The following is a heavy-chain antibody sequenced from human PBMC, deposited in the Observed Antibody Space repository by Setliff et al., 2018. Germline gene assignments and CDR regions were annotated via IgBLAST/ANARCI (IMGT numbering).Heavy chain of an antibody. D-gene: IGHD3-3*01. V-gene: IGHV6-1*01. CDR1: GGSFSGYY. J-gene: IGHJ6*02. CDR2: TYYRSKWYN. Sequence: SETLSLTCAVYGGSFSGYYWSWIRQPPGKGLEWLGRTYYRSKWYNDYAVSVKSRITINPDTSKNQFSLQLNSVTPEDTAVYYCARAPRNFGVVINYYYYYYGMDVWGQGTTVTVSS. CDR3: ARAPRNFGVVINYYYYYYGMDV.